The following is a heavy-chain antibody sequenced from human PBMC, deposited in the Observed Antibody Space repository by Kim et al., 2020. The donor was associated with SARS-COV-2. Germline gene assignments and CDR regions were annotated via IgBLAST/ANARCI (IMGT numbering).Heavy chain of an antibody. J-gene: IGHJ3*02. D-gene: IGHD3-10*01. V-gene: IGHV3-33*05. CDR3: ARQISEMVRGVIEAFDI. CDR2: ISYDGSNK. Sequence: GGSLRLSCAASGFTFSSYAMHWVRQAPGKGLEWVAVISYDGSNKYYADSVKGRFTISRDNSKNTLYLQMNSLRAEDTAVYYCARQISEMVRGVIEAFDIWGQGTMVTVSS. CDR1: GFTFSSYA.